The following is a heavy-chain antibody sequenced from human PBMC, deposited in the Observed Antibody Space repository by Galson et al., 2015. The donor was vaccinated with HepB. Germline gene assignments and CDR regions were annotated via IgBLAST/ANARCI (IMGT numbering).Heavy chain of an antibody. CDR1: GSTVDYNY. V-gene: IGHV3-53*01. Sequence: SLRLSCAVSGSTVDYNYISWVRQAPGKGLEWVSITYASGSSYYTDSVKGRLTISRDNYQNTLYLQMNRPRVGDTAVYYCARGDLGGSYSRPDAFDIWGQGTMVTVSS. CDR2: TYASGSS. J-gene: IGHJ3*02. CDR3: ARGDLGGSYSRPDAFDI. D-gene: IGHD1-26*01.